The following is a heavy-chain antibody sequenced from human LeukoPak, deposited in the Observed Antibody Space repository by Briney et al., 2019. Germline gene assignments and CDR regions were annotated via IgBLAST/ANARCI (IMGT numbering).Heavy chain of an antibody. D-gene: IGHD1-26*01. CDR2: ISDSGSII. V-gene: IGHV3-48*03. J-gene: IGHJ5*02. Sequence: GGSLRLSCAASGFNFNNYGMNWVRQAPGKGLEWISYISDSGSIIYDADSVKGRFTISRDNAKNSLYLQMNSLRAEDTAVYHCARVYSPFSTWFDPWGQGTLVTVSS. CDR3: ARVYSPFSTWFDP. CDR1: GFNFNNYG.